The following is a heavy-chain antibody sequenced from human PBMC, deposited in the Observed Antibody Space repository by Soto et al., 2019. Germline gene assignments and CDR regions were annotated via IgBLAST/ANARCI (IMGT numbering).Heavy chain of an antibody. J-gene: IGHJ5*02. Sequence: PGGSLRLSCAASGFTFSSYWMSWVRQAPGKGLEWVANIKQDGSEKYYVDSVKGRFTISRDNAKNSLYLQMNSLRAEDTAVYYCARDPYSSSWYDWFDPWGQGTLVTVSS. CDR3: ARDPYSSSWYDWFDP. CDR2: IKQDGSEK. CDR1: GFTFSSYW. V-gene: IGHV3-7*04. D-gene: IGHD6-13*01.